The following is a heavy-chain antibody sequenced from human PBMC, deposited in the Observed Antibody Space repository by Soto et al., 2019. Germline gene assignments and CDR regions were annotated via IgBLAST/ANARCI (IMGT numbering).Heavy chain of an antibody. V-gene: IGHV3-15*01. CDR2: IKSKRDGGTT. J-gene: IGHJ4*02. CDR3: TTDPVTMIVVVPSSG. Sequence: PGGSLGLSCAASGFSLRNAWMTWVRQAPGKGLEWVGRIKSKRDGGTTDYAAPVKGRFTISRDDSKNTLYLQMNSLKTEDTAVYYCTTDPVTMIVVVPSSGWGQGTLVTVSS. CDR1: GFSLRNAW. D-gene: IGHD3-22*01.